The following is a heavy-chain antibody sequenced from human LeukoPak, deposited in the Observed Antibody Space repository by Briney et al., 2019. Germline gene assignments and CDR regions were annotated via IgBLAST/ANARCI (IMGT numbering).Heavy chain of an antibody. Sequence: SETLSLTCTVSGGSISSYYWSWIRQPPGKGLEWIGYIYYRGSTNYNPSLKSRVTISVDTSKNQFSLKLSSVTAADTAVYYCARDKTDSSTYSWFDPWGQGTLVTVSS. CDR3: ARDKTDSSTYSWFDP. CDR1: GGSISSYY. CDR2: IYYRGST. D-gene: IGHD6-13*01. V-gene: IGHV4-59*01. J-gene: IGHJ5*02.